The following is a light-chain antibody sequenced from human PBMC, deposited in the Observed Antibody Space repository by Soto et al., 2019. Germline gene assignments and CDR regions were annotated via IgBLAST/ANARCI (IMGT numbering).Light chain of an antibody. Sequence: SYDLTQPPSVSVSPGQTARISCSGHALPKQYAYWYQQKSGQAPVLVIYRDTERPSGIPERFSGSSSGTTVTLTISGVQAEYEADYYCHSADSSGRSVFGGGTKVTVL. CDR1: ALPKQY. V-gene: IGLV3-25*02. CDR2: RDT. CDR3: HSADSSGRSV. J-gene: IGLJ3*02.